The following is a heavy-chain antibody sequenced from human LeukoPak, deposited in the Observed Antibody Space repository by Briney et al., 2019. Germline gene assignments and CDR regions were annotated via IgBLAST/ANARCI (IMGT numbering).Heavy chain of an antibody. D-gene: IGHD6-13*01. CDR1: GFTFSSYG. J-gene: IGHJ4*02. Sequence: GGSLRLSCAASGFTFSSYGMHWVRQAPGKGLEWVAVIWYDGSNKYYADSVKGRFTISRDNSKNTLYLQMNSLRAEDTAVYYCAKDKYSSSWYFVNPLEYWGQGTLVTVSS. V-gene: IGHV3-33*06. CDR2: IWYDGSNK. CDR3: AKDKYSSSWYFVNPLEY.